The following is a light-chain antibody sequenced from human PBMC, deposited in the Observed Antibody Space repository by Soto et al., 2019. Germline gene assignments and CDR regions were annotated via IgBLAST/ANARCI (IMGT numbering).Light chain of an antibody. Sequence: QSGLTQPASEPGSRGQSVTISCTGTSSDVGGYNYVSRYQQHPGKAPKLMIYEVSERPSGVPDRFSGSKSSNTASLTVSGLQAEDEADYYCSSYAGSNNFVFGTGTQVTL. CDR3: SSYAGSNNFV. CDR1: SSDVGGYNY. J-gene: IGLJ1*01. CDR2: EVS. V-gene: IGLV2-8*01.